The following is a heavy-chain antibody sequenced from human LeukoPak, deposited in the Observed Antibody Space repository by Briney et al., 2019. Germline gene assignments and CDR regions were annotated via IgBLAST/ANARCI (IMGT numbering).Heavy chain of an antibody. J-gene: IGHJ4*02. CDR1: GGSLSSDY. CDR2: VYYSGST. V-gene: IGHV4-59*08. D-gene: IGHD6-13*01. CDR3: ARPGIAAAGISH. Sequence: KTSETLSLTCTVSGGSLSSDYWSWIRQPPTKGLEWIGYVYYSGSTNYNPSLKSRVTISVDTSKNQFSLKLSSVTAADTAVYYCARPGIAAAGISHWGQGTLVTVSS.